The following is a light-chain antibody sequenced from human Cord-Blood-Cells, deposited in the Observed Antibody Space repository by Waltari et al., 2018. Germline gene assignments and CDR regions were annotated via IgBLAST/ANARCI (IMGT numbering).Light chain of an antibody. Sequence: DIQMTQSPSTLSASVGDRVTITCRASQSISSWLAWYQQKPGKVPKLLIYDASSLESGVLSRFSGSGSGTEFTLTISSLQPDDFATYYCQQYNSYWTFGQGTKVEIK. CDR3: QQYNSYWT. V-gene: IGKV1-5*01. CDR1: QSISSW. CDR2: DAS. J-gene: IGKJ1*01.